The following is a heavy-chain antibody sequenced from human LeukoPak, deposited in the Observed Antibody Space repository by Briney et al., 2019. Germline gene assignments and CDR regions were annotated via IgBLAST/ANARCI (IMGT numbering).Heavy chain of an antibody. D-gene: IGHD4-11*01. Sequence: PSETLSLTCTVPGDSISSSHYCWGWIRQSPGKGLEWIGSIYSGGETHYNPSLNSRVTIFLDTSKNRFSLNLISVTATDTAVYYCVRDYSNFVQGDWGQGTLVTVSS. V-gene: IGHV4-39*02. CDR1: GDSISSSHYC. J-gene: IGHJ4*02. CDR2: IYSGGET. CDR3: VRDYSNFVQGD.